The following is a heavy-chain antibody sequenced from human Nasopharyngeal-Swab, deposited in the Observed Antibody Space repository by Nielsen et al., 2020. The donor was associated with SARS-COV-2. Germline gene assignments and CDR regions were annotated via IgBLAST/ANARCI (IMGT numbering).Heavy chain of an antibody. CDR3: ARGKRIAVAGNDVPRQQYYFDY. CDR2: INAGNGNT. D-gene: IGHD6-19*01. V-gene: IGHV1-3*01. CDR1: GYTFTNYA. J-gene: IGHJ4*02. Sequence: ASVKVSCKASGYTFTNYAMHWVRQAPGQRLEWMGWINAGNGNTKYSQKFQGRVTITRDTSASTAYMELSSLRSEDTAVYYCARGKRIAVAGNDVPRQQYYFDYWGQGTPVTVSS.